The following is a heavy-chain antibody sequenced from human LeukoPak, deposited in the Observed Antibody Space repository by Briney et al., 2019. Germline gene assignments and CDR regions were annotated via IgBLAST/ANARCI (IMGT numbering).Heavy chain of an antibody. V-gene: IGHV3-23*01. Sequence: GGSLRLSCAASGFTFTSYAMSWVRQAPEKGLEWVSVVSGSGDSTYYADSVRGRFTISRDNSKNTLHLQMNSLRAEDTAIYYCARRLAQTQGFDYWGQGTLVTVSS. D-gene: IGHD2-21*01. CDR1: GFTFTSYA. CDR2: VSGSGDST. J-gene: IGHJ4*02. CDR3: ARRLAQTQGFDY.